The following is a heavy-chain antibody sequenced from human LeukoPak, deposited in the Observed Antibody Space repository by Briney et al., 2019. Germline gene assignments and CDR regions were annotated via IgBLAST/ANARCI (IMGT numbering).Heavy chain of an antibody. CDR2: ISGNGATT. V-gene: IGHV3-23*01. D-gene: IGHD3-9*01. CDR1: GFTFNTYA. J-gene: IGHJ4*02. CDR3: ARDPGYAIYYFDI. Sequence: GGSLRLSCAASGFTFNTYAMSWVRQAPGKGLEWVSTISGNGATTWYADSVRGRFSISRDNAKNTLYLQMNSLRDEDTAVYYCARDPGYAIYYFDIWGQGALVTVSS.